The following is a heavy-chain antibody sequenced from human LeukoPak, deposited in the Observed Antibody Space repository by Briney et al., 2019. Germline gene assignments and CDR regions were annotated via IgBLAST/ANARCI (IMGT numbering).Heavy chain of an antibody. CDR2: ISYDGSNK. D-gene: IGHD6-13*01. J-gene: IGHJ4*02. Sequence: GRSLRLSCAASGFTCSSYGMHWVRQAPGKGLEWVAVISYDGSNKYYADSVKGRFTISRDNSKNTLYLQMNSLRAEDTAVYYCAKPIRGQLVIDYWGQGTLVTVSS. CDR3: AKPIRGQLVIDY. CDR1: GFTCSSYG. V-gene: IGHV3-30*18.